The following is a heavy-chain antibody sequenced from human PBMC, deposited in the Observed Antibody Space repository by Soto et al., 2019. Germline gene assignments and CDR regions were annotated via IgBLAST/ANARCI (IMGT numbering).Heavy chain of an antibody. CDR3: AKYSGSYKPLGYFDY. J-gene: IGHJ4*02. CDR1: GGTFSSYA. Sequence: VQLVQSGAAVKKPASSVKVSCKASGGTFSSYAIRWVRQAPGQGLEWMGGIIPIFGTANYAQKFQGRVTITADESTSTAYMELSSLRPEDTAVYYCAKYSGSYKPLGYFDYWGQGTLVTVSS. D-gene: IGHD1-26*01. CDR2: IIPIFGTA. V-gene: IGHV1-69*01.